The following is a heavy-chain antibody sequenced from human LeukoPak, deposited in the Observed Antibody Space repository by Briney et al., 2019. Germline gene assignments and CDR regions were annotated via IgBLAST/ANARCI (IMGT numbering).Heavy chain of an antibody. V-gene: IGHV3-30*18. CDR1: GFTFSSYG. J-gene: IGHJ6*02. D-gene: IGHD3-10*01. Sequence: SGRSLRLSCAAPGFTFSSYGMHWVRQAPGKGLEWVAVISYDGSNKYYADSVKGRFTISRDNSKNTLYLQMNSLRAEDTAVYYCAKDRGAREEVWSFVYGMDVWGQGTTVTVSS. CDR2: ISYDGSNK. CDR3: AKDRGAREEVWSFVYGMDV.